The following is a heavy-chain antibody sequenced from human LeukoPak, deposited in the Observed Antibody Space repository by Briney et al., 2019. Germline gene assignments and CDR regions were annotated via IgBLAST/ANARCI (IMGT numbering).Heavy chain of an antibody. CDR3: ASDGPTYCGGDCHYGMDV. J-gene: IGHJ6*02. CDR1: GGSFSGYY. V-gene: IGHV4-34*01. Sequence: SETLSLTCAVSGGSFSGYYWSWIRQPPGKGLEWIGDINHSGSTNYNPSLKSRVTISVDTSNNQFSLKLSSVTAADTAVYYCASDGPTYCGGDCHYGMDVWGQGTTVTVSS. D-gene: IGHD2-21*02. CDR2: INHSGST.